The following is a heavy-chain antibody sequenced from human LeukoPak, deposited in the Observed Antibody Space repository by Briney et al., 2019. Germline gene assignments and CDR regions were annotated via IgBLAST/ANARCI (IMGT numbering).Heavy chain of an antibody. CDR2: INHSGST. CDR1: GGSFSGYY. D-gene: IGHD3-10*01. J-gene: IGHJ4*02. V-gene: IGHV4-34*01. CDR3: ARGKTYYYGSGSSDFDY. Sequence: PSETLSLTCAVYGGSFSGYYWSWIRQPPGKGLEWIGEINHSGSTNYNPSLKSRVTISVDTSKNQFSLKLSSVTAADTAVYYCARGKTYYYGSGSSDFDYWGQGTLVTVSS.